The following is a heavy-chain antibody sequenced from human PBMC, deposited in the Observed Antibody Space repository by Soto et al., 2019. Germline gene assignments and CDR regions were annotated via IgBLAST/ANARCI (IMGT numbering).Heavy chain of an antibody. D-gene: IGHD1-1*01. J-gene: IGHJ6*03. CDR3: ARSIRRGTGTTTYYYYYYMDV. Sequence: GGSLRLSCVGSGFTFSNYWRRWVRQAPGKGLEWVSRVKSDGSSTSYADSVKGRFTISRDNAKNTLYLQMNSLRAEDTAVYYCARSIRRGTGTTTYYYYYYMDVWGKGTTVTVSS. CDR2: VKSDGSST. V-gene: IGHV3-74*01. CDR1: GFTFSNYW.